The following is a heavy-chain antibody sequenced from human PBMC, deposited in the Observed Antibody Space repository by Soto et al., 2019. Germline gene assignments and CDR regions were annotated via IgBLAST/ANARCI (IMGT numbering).Heavy chain of an antibody. CDR2: IIPILGIA. CDR3: ATTVLGYCSGGSCYHGLDV. J-gene: IGHJ6*02. V-gene: IGHV1-69*02. D-gene: IGHD2-15*01. CDR1: GGTFSSYT. Sequence: QVQLVQSGAEVKKPGSSVKVSCKASGGTFSSYTISWERQAPGQGLEWMGRIIPILGIANYAQKFQGRVTITADKSTSTAYMELSSLRSEDTAAYYCATTVLGYCSGGSCYHGLDVWGQGTTVTVCS.